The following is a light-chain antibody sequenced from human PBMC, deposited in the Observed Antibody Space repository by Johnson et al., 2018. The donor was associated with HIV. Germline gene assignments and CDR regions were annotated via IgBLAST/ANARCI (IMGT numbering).Light chain of an antibody. Sequence: HSVLTQPPSVSAAPGQKVTISCSGSNSNIGNNYVSWYQQVPGTAPKLLIYENNKRPSGIPDRFSGSRSGTSATLDITGLQTGDEAYYYCGAWDSSLSAYVFATETKVTVL. J-gene: IGLJ1*01. CDR2: ENN. CDR1: NSNIGNNY. CDR3: GAWDSSLSAYV. V-gene: IGLV1-51*02.